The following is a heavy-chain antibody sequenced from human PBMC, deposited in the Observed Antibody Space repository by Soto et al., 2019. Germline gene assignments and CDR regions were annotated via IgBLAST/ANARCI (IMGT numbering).Heavy chain of an antibody. V-gene: IGHV1-69*12. J-gene: IGHJ6*02. D-gene: IGHD2-2*01. CDR3: ARQVPAAGYYCSMAV. Sequence: QVQLVQSGAEAKKPGSSVKVSCKASGGTFSSYAISWVRQAPGQALEWMGWIIPMFGTANYAQKFQGRVTITADESTRTAYMELSSLGSEDRAVYYCARQVPAAGYYCSMAVWGQGTTVTVSS. CDR1: GGTFSSYA. CDR2: IIPMFGTA.